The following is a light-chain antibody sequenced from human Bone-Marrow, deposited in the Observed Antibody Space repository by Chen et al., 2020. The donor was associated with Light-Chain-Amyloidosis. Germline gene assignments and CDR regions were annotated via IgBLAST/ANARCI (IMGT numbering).Light chain of an antibody. V-gene: IGLV3-25*03. Sequence: SYELTQPPSVSVSPGQTARITCSGDDLPTKYAYWYQQKPGQAPVLVIHRDTERPSGISERFSGSSSGKTATLTISGVQAEDEADNHCQSADSSGTYEVIFGGGNKLTVL. J-gene: IGLJ2*01. CDR2: RDT. CDR3: QSADSSGTYEVI. CDR1: DLPTKY.